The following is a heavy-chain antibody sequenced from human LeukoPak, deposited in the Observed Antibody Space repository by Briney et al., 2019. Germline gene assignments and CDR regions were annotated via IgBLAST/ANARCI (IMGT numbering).Heavy chain of an antibody. CDR1: GGTFSSYA. J-gene: IGHJ3*02. V-gene: IGHV1-69*05. Sequence: SVKVSFKASGGTFSSYAISWVRQAPGQGLEWMGGIIPIFGTANYAQKFQGRVTMTRDTSTSTVYMELSSLRSEDTAVYYCARDADYYDSSADAFDIWGQGTMVTVSS. D-gene: IGHD3-22*01. CDR2: IIPIFGTA. CDR3: ARDADYYDSSADAFDI.